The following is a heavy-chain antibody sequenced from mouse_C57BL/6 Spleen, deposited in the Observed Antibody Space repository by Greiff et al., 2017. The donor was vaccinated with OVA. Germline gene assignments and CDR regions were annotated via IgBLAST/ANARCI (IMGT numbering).Heavy chain of an antibody. CDR2: IDPETGGT. CDR3: TRVWVTTVGRDY. CDR1: GYTFTDYE. Sequence: QVQLQQSGAELVRPGASVTLSCKASGYTFTDYEMHWVKQTPVHGLEWIGAIDPETGGTAYNQKFKGKATLTVDKSSSTAYMELRSLTSEDSAFYCCTRVWVTTVGRDYWGQGTTLTVSS. J-gene: IGHJ2*01. V-gene: IGHV1-15*01. D-gene: IGHD1-1*01.